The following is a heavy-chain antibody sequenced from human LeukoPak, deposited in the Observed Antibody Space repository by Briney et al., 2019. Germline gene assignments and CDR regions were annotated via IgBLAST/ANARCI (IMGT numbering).Heavy chain of an antibody. CDR1: EFPFTGFP. Sequence: GGSLRLSCAASEFPFTGFPRGWVGKAPGKGLGWVPAISGSGGSTYYADSVKGRFTISRDNSKNTLYLQMNSLRAEDTAVYYCARNRIAAHFYDYWGQGTLVTVSS. J-gene: IGHJ4*02. V-gene: IGHV3-23*01. CDR3: ARNRIAAHFYDY. CDR2: ISGSGGST. D-gene: IGHD6-13*01.